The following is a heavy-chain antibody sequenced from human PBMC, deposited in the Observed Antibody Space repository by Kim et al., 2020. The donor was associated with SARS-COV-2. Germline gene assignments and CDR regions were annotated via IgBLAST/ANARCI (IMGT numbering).Heavy chain of an antibody. V-gene: IGHV4-31*03. CDR3: ARISGITIFGVVITGPFDY. J-gene: IGHJ4*02. Sequence: SETLSLTCTVSGGSISSGNYYWSWIRQHPGKGLEWIGYIYYSGSTYYNPSLKSRVTISVDTSKNQFSLKLSSVTAADTAVYYCARISGITIFGVVITGPFDYWAREPWSPSPQ. CDR2: IYYSGST. CDR1: GGSISSGNYY. D-gene: IGHD3-3*01.